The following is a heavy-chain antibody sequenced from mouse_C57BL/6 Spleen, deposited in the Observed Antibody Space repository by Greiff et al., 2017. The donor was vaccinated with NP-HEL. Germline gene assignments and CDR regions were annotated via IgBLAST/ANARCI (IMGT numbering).Heavy chain of an antibody. V-gene: IGHV1-26*01. CDR3: ARRGLYDGHYGFAY. CDR2: INPNNGGT. CDR1: GYTFTDYY. D-gene: IGHD2-3*01. Sequence: EVQLQQSGPELVKPGASVKISCKASGYTFTDYYMNWVKQSHGKSLEWIGDINPNNGGTSYNQKFKGKATLTVDKSSSTAYMELRSLTSEDSAVYYCARRGLYDGHYGFAYWGQGTLVTVSA. J-gene: IGHJ3*01.